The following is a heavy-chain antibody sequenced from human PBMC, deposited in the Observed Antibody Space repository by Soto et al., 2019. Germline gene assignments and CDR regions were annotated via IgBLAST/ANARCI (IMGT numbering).Heavy chain of an antibody. Sequence: GGSLRLSCAASGFTFSSYAMSWVRQAPGKGLEWVSAISGSGGSTYYADSVKGRFTISRDNSKNTLYLQMNSLRAEDTAVYYCAKDSSWAPSSSWMVDPWGQGTLVTVSS. CDR3: AKDSSWAPSSSWMVDP. J-gene: IGHJ5*02. CDR1: GFTFSSYA. CDR2: ISGSGGST. V-gene: IGHV3-23*01. D-gene: IGHD6-13*01.